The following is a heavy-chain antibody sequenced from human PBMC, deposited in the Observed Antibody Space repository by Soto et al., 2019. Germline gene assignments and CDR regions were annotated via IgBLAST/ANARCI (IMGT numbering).Heavy chain of an antibody. J-gene: IGHJ6*02. CDR1: GDSVSSNSW. CDR2: IHHSGST. CDR3: ARAPRGYGMDV. Sequence: QVQLQESGPRLVKPSGTLSLTCTVSGDSVSSNSWWSWVRQPPGKGLEWIGEIHHSGSTNYNSSLTSRVSISIDKSKNQFSLNLYSLTAADAAVFYCARAPRGYGMDVWGQGTTVSVSS. V-gene: IGHV4-4*02.